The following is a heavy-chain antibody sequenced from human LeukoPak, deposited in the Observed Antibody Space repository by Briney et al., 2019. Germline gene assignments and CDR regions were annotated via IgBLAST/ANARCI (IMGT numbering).Heavy chain of an antibody. J-gene: IGHJ4*02. Sequence: SETLSLTCTVSSGSISSSGSYWGWIRQPPGKGLEWIASISYSGSTYYNPSLRSRVTISVDTSKNQFSLNLNFVTAADTAVYSSIGYTSTHFAIAYWGQGTLVTVSS. D-gene: IGHD6-13*01. CDR3: IGYTSTHFAIAY. CDR2: ISYSGST. V-gene: IGHV4-39*01. CDR1: SGSISSSGSY.